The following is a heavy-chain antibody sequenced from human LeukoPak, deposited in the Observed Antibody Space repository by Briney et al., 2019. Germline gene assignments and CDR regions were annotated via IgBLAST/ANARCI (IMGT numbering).Heavy chain of an antibody. V-gene: IGHV3-48*03. D-gene: IGHD2-8*01. CDR1: GFTLSSYE. CDR3: ARDNDFDY. Sequence: GSLRLSCAASGFTLSSYEMNWVRQAPGKGLEWVSYISSSGTTIYYADSVKGGFTISRDNAKNSLYLQMNSLRAEDTAVYYCARDNDFDYWGQGTLVTVSS. J-gene: IGHJ4*02. CDR2: ISSSGTTI.